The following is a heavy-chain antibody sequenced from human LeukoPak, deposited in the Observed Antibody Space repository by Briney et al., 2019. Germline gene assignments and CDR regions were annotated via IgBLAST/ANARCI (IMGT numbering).Heavy chain of an antibody. J-gene: IGHJ2*01. Sequence: PGGSLRLSSEASEFTLKDYWMHWVRQGPGKGLVWVTRIDSDGSSASYADSVKGRFTISRDNAKNTLYLQMNSLRAEDTAVYYCARGSPTPNSRYFDLWGRGTLVTVSS. CDR2: IDSDGSSA. D-gene: IGHD4-11*01. CDR1: EFTLKDYW. V-gene: IGHV3-74*01. CDR3: ARGSPTPNSRYFDL.